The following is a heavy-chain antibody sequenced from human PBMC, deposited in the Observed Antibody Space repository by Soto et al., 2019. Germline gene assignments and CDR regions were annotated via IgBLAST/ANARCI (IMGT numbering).Heavy chain of an antibody. V-gene: IGHV2-5*02. D-gene: IGHD3-16*01. CDR2: IYWDDDK. J-gene: IGHJ4*02. Sequence: QITLKESGPSLVKPTETLTLTCTFSGFSLSSSGVGVAWIRQPPGKPLEWLALIYWDDDKYTSPSLKSRLTITKDTSKNQEVLLMTNMDPVDTATYFCVHLLTGGRFDSWGQGTLVTVSS. CDR3: VHLLTGGRFDS. CDR1: GFSLSSSGVG.